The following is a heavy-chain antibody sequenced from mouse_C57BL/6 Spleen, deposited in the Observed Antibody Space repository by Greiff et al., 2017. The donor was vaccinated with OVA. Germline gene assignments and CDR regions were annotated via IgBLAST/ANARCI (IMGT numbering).Heavy chain of an antibody. CDR1: GYTFTSYW. CDR3: ARFYYDYDGFDY. V-gene: IGHV1-53*01. CDR2: INPSNGGT. D-gene: IGHD2-4*01. Sequence: QVQLQQPGTELVKPGASVKLSCKASGYTFTSYWMHWVKQRPGQGLEWIGKINPSNGGTNFNEKFKSKATLTVDKSSSTAYMQLSSLTSEDSAVYYCARFYYDYDGFDYWGQGTTLTVSS. J-gene: IGHJ2*01.